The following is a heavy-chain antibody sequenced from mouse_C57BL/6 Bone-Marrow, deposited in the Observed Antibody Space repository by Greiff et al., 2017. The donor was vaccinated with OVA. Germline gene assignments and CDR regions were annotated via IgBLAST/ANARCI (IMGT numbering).Heavy chain of an antibody. CDR2: ISSGGSYT. CDR1: GFTFSSYG. CDR3: ARHYYGSSYY. D-gene: IGHD1-1*01. V-gene: IGHV5-6*01. J-gene: IGHJ2*01. Sequence: EVQGVESGGDLVKPGGSLKLSCAASGFTFSSYGMSWVRQTPDKRLEWVATISSGGSYTYYPDSVKGRFTISRDNAKNTLYLQMSSLKSEDTAMYYCARHYYGSSYYWGQGTTLTVS.